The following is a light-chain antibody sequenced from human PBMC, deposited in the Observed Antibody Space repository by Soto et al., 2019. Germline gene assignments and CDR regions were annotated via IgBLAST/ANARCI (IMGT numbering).Light chain of an antibody. J-gene: IGKJ1*01. CDR3: QQYNNWPPWT. V-gene: IGKV3-15*01. CDR1: QTVSSN. Sequence: EIVMTQSQATLSVSPGERATLYCRTSQTVSSNLAWYQQRPGQAPRLLIFGASTRATGIPARFSGSGSGTEFTLTISSLQSEDLAVYYCQQYNNWPPWTFGPGTKVDIK. CDR2: GAS.